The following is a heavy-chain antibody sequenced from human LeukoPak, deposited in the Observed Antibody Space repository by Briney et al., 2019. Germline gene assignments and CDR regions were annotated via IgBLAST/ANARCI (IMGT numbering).Heavy chain of an antibody. CDR2: ISYDGSNK. CDR3: GAKLSGSYYDF. V-gene: IGHV3-30*03. J-gene: IGHJ4*02. D-gene: IGHD3-10*01. CDR1: GFSFNSYG. Sequence: PGGSLRLSCAASGFSFNSYGMHWVRQAPGKGLEWVAVISYDGSNKYYGDSVKGRFTISRDNSKNTLYLQLNSLRDDDTAIYYCGAKLSGSYYDFWGQGTLISVSS.